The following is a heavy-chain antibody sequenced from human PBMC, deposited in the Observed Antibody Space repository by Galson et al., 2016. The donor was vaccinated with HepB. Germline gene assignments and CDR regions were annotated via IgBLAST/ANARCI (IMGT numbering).Heavy chain of an antibody. CDR1: GLTFGTYA. D-gene: IGHD5-18*01. Sequence: SLRLSCAASGLTFGTYALSWVRQAPGTGLEWVSGISGSGDTKFADSVQGRFTISRDHSKTTLYLQMNSLRGEDTAVYYCAKISVQYSYHYWGFDYWGQGTLVTVSS. CDR3: AKISVQYSYHYWGFDY. V-gene: IGHV3-23*01. J-gene: IGHJ4*02. CDR2: ISGSGDT.